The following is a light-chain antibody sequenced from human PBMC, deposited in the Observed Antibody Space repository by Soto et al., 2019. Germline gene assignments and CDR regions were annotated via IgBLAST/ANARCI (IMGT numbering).Light chain of an antibody. Sequence: PGERATLSCRASQSVCSYLVWYQQKPGQAPRLLTYDASNRATGIPARFSGSASGTEFTLTISSLQSEDFAVYYCQQYNKWPLTFGGGTKVDIK. V-gene: IGKV3-15*01. CDR2: DAS. J-gene: IGKJ4*01. CDR1: QSVCSY. CDR3: QQYNKWPLT.